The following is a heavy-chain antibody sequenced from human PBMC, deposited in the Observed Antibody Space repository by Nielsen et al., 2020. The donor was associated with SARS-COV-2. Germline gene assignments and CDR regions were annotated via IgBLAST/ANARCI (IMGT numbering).Heavy chain of an antibody. CDR1: GGSISSYY. D-gene: IGHD3-10*01. V-gene: IGHV4-59*13. Sequence: SETLSLTCTVSGGSISSYYWSWIRQPPGKGLEWIGYIYYSGSTNYNPSLKSRVTISVDTSKNQFSLKLSSVTAADTAVYYCARDRDLNWFDPWGQGTLVTVSS. CDR2: IYYSGST. J-gene: IGHJ5*02. CDR3: ARDRDLNWFDP.